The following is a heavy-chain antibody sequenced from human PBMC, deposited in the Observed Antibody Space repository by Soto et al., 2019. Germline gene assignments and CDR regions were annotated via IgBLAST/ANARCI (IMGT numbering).Heavy chain of an antibody. V-gene: IGHV3-23*01. CDR1: GFTFSSYA. CDR3: AKDTVFSYGSLPFDY. D-gene: IGHD5-18*01. Sequence: EVQLLESGGGLVQPGGSLRLSCAASGFTFSSYAMSWVRQAPGKGLEWVSAISGSGGSTYYADSVKGRFTISRDNSXXTLYLQMNTLRAEDTAVYYCAKDTVFSYGSLPFDYWGQGTLVTVSS. J-gene: IGHJ4*02. CDR2: ISGSGGST.